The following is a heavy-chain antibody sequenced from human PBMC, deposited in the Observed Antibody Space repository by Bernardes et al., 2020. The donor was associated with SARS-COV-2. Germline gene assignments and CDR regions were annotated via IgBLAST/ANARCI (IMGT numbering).Heavy chain of an antibody. CDR1: GGSIGTSSYY. V-gene: IGHV4-39*07. CDR3: ARDEGRHRGYDWAY. Sequence: TLSLTCTVSGGSIGTSSYYWGWIRQPPGKGLEWIGSFYDSGNTYYNASLKSRVTISVDTSKNQFSLSLRSVTAADTAVYYCARDEGRHRGYDWAYWGQGTLVTVSS. CDR2: FYDSGNT. J-gene: IGHJ4*02. D-gene: IGHD5-12*01.